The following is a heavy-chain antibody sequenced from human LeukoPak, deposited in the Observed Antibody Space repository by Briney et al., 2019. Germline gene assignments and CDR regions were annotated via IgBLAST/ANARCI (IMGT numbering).Heavy chain of an antibody. J-gene: IGHJ4*02. Sequence: PGGSLRLSCAASGFTFSSYSMNCVRQAPGKGLEWVANIKQDGSEKSYVDSVKGPFTIYIDNTKNSLYLQMNSLRAEDTGVYYCARATDYDILTGMRYYFDYWGQGTLVSVSS. CDR2: IKQDGSEK. CDR3: ARATDYDILTGMRYYFDY. V-gene: IGHV3-7*01. CDR1: GFTFSSYS. D-gene: IGHD3-9*01.